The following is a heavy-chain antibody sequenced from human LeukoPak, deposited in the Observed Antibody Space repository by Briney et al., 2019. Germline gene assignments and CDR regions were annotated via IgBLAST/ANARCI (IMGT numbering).Heavy chain of an antibody. CDR1: GGTFSSYA. CDR2: ISAYNGNT. Sequence: GASVKVSCKASGGTFSSYAISWVRQAPGQGLEWMGWISAYNGNTNYAQKLQGRVTMTTDTSTSTVYMELSSLRSKDTAVYYCARAGGSYGGMGIDYWGQGTLVTVSS. D-gene: IGHD1-26*01. CDR3: ARAGGSYGGMGIDY. V-gene: IGHV1-18*01. J-gene: IGHJ4*02.